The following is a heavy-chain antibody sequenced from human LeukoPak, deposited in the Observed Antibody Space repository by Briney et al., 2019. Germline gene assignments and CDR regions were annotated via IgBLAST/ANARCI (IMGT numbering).Heavy chain of an antibody. D-gene: IGHD3-10*01. CDR2: ISDSGGRT. V-gene: IGHV3-23*01. J-gene: IGHJ4*02. CDR3: AKRGVVIRVILVGFHKEAYYFDS. CDR1: GITLSNYG. Sequence: GGSLRLSCAVSGITLSNYGMSWVRQAPGMGLEWVAGISDSGGRTKYADSVKGRFTVSRDNPKNTLYLQMNSLRAEDTAVYFCAKRGVVIRVILVGFHKEAYYFDSWGQGALVTVSS.